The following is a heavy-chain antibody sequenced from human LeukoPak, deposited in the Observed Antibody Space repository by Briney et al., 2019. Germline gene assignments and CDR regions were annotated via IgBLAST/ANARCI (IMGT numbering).Heavy chain of an antibody. J-gene: IGHJ4*02. Sequence: GGSLRLSCAASGFTFSSYWMHWVRQAPGKGLVWVSRINSDGRSTSYADSVKGRFTISRDNSKNTLHLQMNSLRAEDTAVYYCARHSSGYYHCDYWGPGTLVTVSS. V-gene: IGHV3-74*01. CDR3: ARHSSGYYHCDY. CDR2: INSDGRST. D-gene: IGHD3-22*01. CDR1: GFTFSSYW.